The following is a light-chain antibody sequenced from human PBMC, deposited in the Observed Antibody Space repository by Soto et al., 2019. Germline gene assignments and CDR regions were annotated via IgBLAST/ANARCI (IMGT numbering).Light chain of an antibody. V-gene: IGKV1-6*01. CDR3: QQYHIWPSWT. J-gene: IGKJ1*01. CDR1: QGIRND. CDR2: AAS. Sequence: AIQMTQSPSSLSASVGDRVTITCRASQGIRNDLGWYQQKPGKAPKLLIYAASSLQSGVPSRFSGSGSGTDFTLTISSLQPEDFAVYFCQQYHIWPSWTFGQGTKVELK.